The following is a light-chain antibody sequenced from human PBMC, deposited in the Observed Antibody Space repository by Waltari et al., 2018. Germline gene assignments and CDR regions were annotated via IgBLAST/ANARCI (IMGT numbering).Light chain of an antibody. CDR1: SNDVGIHNF. Sequence: QSALTQPASVSGSPGQSITVSCTGISNDVGIHNFVSWYQHHTGKAPKVVIYDVSYRPSGVSDRFSGSKSGHTASLTISGLQAEDEADYYCSSYTSNNAVFGGGTKLTVL. J-gene: IGLJ3*02. CDR2: DVS. V-gene: IGLV2-14*03. CDR3: SSYTSNNAV.